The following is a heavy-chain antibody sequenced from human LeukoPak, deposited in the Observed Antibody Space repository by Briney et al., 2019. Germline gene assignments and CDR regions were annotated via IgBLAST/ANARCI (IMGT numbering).Heavy chain of an antibody. CDR3: ARLQRRSGXXXXXXDX. CDR2: ISYHGRDE. Sequence: PGGSLRLSCAASGFTLSSNAMHWVRQAPGKGLEWVAVISYHGRDEFYTDSVKGRFTISRDNSKNTLYLQMNSLRLEDTAVYYCARLQRRSGXXXXXXDXWGQXXTXTVPS. D-gene: IGHD3-3*01. J-gene: IGHJ6*02. CDR1: GFTLSSNA. V-gene: IGHV3-30*03.